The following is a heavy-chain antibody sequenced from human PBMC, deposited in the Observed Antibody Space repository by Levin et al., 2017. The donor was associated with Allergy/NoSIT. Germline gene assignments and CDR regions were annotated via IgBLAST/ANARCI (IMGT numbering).Heavy chain of an antibody. D-gene: IGHD2-15*01. V-gene: IGHV1-2*02. Sequence: ASVKVSCKASGYTFTGYYMHWVRQAPGQGLEWMGWINPNSGGTNYAQKFQGRVTMTRDTSISTAYMELSRLRSDDTAVYYCARSGYCSGGSCYRRVGDYWGQGTLVTVSS. CDR3: ARSGYCSGGSCYRRVGDY. CDR2: INPNSGGT. J-gene: IGHJ4*02. CDR1: GYTFTGYY.